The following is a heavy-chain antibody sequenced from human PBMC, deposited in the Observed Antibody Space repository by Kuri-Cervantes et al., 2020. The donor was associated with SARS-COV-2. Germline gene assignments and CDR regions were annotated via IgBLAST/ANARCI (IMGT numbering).Heavy chain of an antibody. J-gene: IGHJ4*02. CDR1: GGSISSSSYY. CDR3: ARRESSRAFDY. Sequence: GSLRLSCTVSGGSISSSSYYWGWIRQPPGKGLEWIGSIYYSGSTYYNPSLKSRVTISVDTSKNQFSLKLSSVTAADTAVYYCARRESSRAFDYWGQGTLVTVSS. V-gene: IGHV4-39*07. D-gene: IGHD6-6*01. CDR2: IYYSGST.